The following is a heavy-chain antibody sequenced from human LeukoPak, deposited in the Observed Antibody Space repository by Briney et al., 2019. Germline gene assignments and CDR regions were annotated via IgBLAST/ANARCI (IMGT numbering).Heavy chain of an antibody. CDR2: IKPDGSEG. CDR3: ARDDLGGSIGSCYLY. D-gene: IGHD2-15*01. Sequence: QTGGSLRLSCAASGFTFSPYWMSWVRQAPGKGLEWVANIKPDGSEGYYVDSVKGRFTISRDNAKNSLYLQMNSLRAEDTAMYYCARDDLGGSIGSCYLYWGQGTLVTVSS. J-gene: IGHJ4*02. V-gene: IGHV3-7*01. CDR1: GFTFSPYW.